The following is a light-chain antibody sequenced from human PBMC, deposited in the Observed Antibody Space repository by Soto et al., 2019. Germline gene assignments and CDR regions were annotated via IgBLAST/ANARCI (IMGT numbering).Light chain of an antibody. Sequence: QSVLTQPPSTSGTPGQRVTISCSGSISNIGSNTVTWFQHLPGTVPKLLISNNNRRPSGVPDRFSGSKSGTSASLAISGLQSEDEADFYCATWDDSLNGVIFGGGTKVTVL. J-gene: IGLJ2*01. CDR3: ATWDDSLNGVI. CDR2: NNN. CDR1: ISNIGSNT. V-gene: IGLV1-44*01.